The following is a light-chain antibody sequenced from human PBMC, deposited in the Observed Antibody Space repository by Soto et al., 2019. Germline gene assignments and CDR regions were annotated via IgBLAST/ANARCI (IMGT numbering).Light chain of an antibody. Sequence: DVVLTQTPLSSPVTLGQPASISCRSSQSLEHSDGNTYLSWLHQRPGQPPRLLIYKVSHRFSGGPDGFICGGQGTEFTLKISRVESEDGWIYYCMQATQYRPYTVGQWTKLEIK. CDR1: QSLEHSDGNTY. CDR3: MQATQYRPYT. CDR2: KVS. V-gene: IGKV2-24*01. J-gene: IGKJ2*01.